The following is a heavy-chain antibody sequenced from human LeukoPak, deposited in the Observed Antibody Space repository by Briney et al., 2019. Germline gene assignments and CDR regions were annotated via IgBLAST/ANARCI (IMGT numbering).Heavy chain of an antibody. D-gene: IGHD2-21*01. CDR2: ISSSGSTI. V-gene: IGHV3-48*03. CDR3: AILGGDYYFDY. J-gene: IGHJ4*02. Sequence: GGSLRLSCAASGFTFSSYEMNWVRQAPGKGLEWVSYISSSGSTIYYADSVKGRFTISTDNAKNSLYLQMNSLRAEDTAVYYCAILGGDYYFDYWGQGTLVTVSS. CDR1: GFTFSSYE.